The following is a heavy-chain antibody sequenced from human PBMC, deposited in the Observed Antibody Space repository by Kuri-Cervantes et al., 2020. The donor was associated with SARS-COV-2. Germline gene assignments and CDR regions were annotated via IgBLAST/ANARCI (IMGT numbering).Heavy chain of an antibody. CDR3: AREQWLELDAFDI. J-gene: IGHJ3*02. CDR2: IKKDGSEK. CDR1: GFSFSMYW. D-gene: IGHD6-19*01. Sequence: GGSLRLSCAASGFSFSMYWMSWVRQAPGKGLEWVAKIKKDGSEKYYVDSVKGRFTISRDNAKNSLYLQMNSLRAEDTAVYYCAREQWLELDAFDIWGQGTMVTVSS. V-gene: IGHV3-7*01.